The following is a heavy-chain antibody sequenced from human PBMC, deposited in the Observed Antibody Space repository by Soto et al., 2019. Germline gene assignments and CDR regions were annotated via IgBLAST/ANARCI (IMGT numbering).Heavy chain of an antibody. CDR1: GFAFRSYA. D-gene: IGHD3-16*02. Sequence: QVQLVESGGGVVQPGRSLRLSCAASGFAFRSYAMNWVRQAPGKGLEWVAIISYDGSNTYYADSVKDRFTISRDNSKNTLYLQMNSLRPKDSGLYYCARDGGVLGVIDYWGQGTLVTVSS. V-gene: IGHV3-30-3*01. CDR2: ISYDGSNT. CDR3: ARDGGVLGVIDY. J-gene: IGHJ4*02.